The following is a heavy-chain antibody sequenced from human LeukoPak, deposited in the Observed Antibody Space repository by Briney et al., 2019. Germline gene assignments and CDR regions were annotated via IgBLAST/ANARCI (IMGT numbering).Heavy chain of an antibody. CDR3: ARGLTGGWAAVFDY. J-gene: IGHJ4*02. V-gene: IGHV4-39*02. CDR1: GDSIGNGAFY. D-gene: IGHD1-26*01. CDR2: IYYSGNL. Sequence: SETLSLTCDVSGDSIGNGAFYWGWVRQSPERGLEWIGSIYYSGNLYNNPSLKSRVTVSIDTSKNRFSLRLKSVTAADTAVYYCARGLTGGWAAVFDYWGQGTLVTVSS.